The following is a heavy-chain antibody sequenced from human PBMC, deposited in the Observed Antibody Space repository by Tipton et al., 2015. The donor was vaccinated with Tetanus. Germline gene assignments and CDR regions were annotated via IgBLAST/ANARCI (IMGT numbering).Heavy chain of an antibody. Sequence: SLRLSCAASFTFSSYALSWVRQAPGKGLEWVSAISGNGGITYYADSVRGRFTISRDNSKNMLYLQMNSLRAEDAAVYFCAKDHSGYSSGWFDYGMDVWGQGTTVTVSS. J-gene: IGHJ6*01. V-gene: IGHV3-23*01. CDR2: ISGNGGIT. CDR1: FTFSSYA. CDR3: AKDHSGYSSGWFDYGMDV. D-gene: IGHD6-19*01.